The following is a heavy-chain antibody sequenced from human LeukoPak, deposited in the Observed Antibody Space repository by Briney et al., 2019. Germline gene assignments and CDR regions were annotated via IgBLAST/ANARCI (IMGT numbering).Heavy chain of an antibody. J-gene: IGHJ4*02. Sequence: ASVKVSCKASGYTFSSYGIGWVRQAPRQGLEWMGWITAGNGNTNYAQKFQGRVTITADKSTSTAYMELSSLRSEDTAVYYCEVAAAGQRDYWGQGTLVTVSS. CDR2: ITAGNGNT. CDR1: GYTFSSYG. D-gene: IGHD6-13*01. V-gene: IGHV1-18*01. CDR3: EVAAAGQRDY.